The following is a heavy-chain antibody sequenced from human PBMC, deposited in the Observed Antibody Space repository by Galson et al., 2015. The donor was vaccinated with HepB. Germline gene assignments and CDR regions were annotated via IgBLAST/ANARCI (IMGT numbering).Heavy chain of an antibody. J-gene: IGHJ4*02. Sequence: SLRLSCAASRFTFSSYWMHWVRQAPGKGLVWVSRINNDGSSTSYADSVKGRFTISRDNAKNTLYLQMNSLRAEDTAVYYCARDPTFRYFGIRGVRAYYFDYWGQGTLVTVSS. V-gene: IGHV3-74*01. CDR1: RFTFSSYW. CDR2: INNDGSST. D-gene: IGHD3-10*01. CDR3: ARDPTFRYFGIRGVRAYYFDY.